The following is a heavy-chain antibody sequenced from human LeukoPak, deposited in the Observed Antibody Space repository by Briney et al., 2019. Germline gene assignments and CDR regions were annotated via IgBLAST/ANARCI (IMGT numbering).Heavy chain of an antibody. CDR2: IHGNGGT. CDR1: GFTFSSYS. CDR3: ARGFHFYASGTYSGAFDY. V-gene: IGHV3-53*01. D-gene: IGHD3-10*01. Sequence: GGSLRLSCAASGFTFSSYSMNWVRQAPGKGLQWVSVIHGNGGTDYAGSVRGRFTISRDNSKNTLHLQMDNLRAEDTAVYYCARGFHFYASGTYSGAFDYWGQGTLVTVSS. J-gene: IGHJ4*02.